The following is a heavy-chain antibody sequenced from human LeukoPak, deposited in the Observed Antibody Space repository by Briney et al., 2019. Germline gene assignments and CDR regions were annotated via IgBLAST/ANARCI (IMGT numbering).Heavy chain of an antibody. V-gene: IGHV1-46*01. CDR2: INPSGGST. J-gene: IGHJ6*03. CDR1: GYTFTSYY. D-gene: IGHD1-26*01. Sequence: ASVKVSCKASGYTFTSYYMHWVRQAPGQGLEWMGIINPSGGSTSYAQKFQGRVTMTRDMSTSTVYMELSSLRSEDTAVYYCARGVVGATTYYYYYYYMDVWGKGTTVTVSS. CDR3: ARGVVGATTYYYYYYYMDV.